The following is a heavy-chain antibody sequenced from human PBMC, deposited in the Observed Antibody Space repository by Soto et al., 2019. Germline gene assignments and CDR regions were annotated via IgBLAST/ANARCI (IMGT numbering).Heavy chain of an antibody. V-gene: IGHV3-30*18. CDR3: AKERVVVTATPDFDY. CDR2: ISYDGSNK. J-gene: IGHJ4*02. Sequence: QVQLVESGGGVVQPGRSLRLSCAASGFTFSSYGMHWVGQAPGKGLEWVAVISYDGSNKYYADSVKGRFTISRDNSKNTLYLQMNSLRAEDTAVYYCAKERVVVTATPDFDYWGQGTLVTVSS. CDR1: GFTFSSYG. D-gene: IGHD2-21*02.